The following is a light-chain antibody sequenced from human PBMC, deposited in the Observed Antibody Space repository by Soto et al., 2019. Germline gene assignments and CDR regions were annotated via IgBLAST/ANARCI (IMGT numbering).Light chain of an antibody. CDR3: QQYNNLRT. CDR2: GAS. J-gene: IGKJ1*01. V-gene: IGKV3-15*01. CDR1: QSVSSN. Sequence: EILMTQSPATLSVSPGERATLSCRASQSVSSNLAWYQQKPGQAPRLLIYGASTRATGIPARFSGSGSGTEFTLTISSLQSEDFAVYYCQQYNNLRTFGQGTRVDIK.